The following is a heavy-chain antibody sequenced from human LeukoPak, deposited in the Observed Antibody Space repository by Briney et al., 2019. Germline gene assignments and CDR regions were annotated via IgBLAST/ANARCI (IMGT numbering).Heavy chain of an antibody. CDR3: TRRYNYDSSGYYYVRDAFDI. D-gene: IGHD3-22*01. CDR2: IRSKAYGGTT. Sequence: GGSLRLSCTASGFTFGDYVMSWVRQAPGKGLEWVGFIRSKAYGGTTKNAASVKGRFTISRDDSRSIAYLQMNSLKTEDTAVYYCTRRYNYDSSGYYYVRDAFDIWGQGTLVTVSS. J-gene: IGHJ3*02. CDR1: GFTFGDYV. V-gene: IGHV3-49*04.